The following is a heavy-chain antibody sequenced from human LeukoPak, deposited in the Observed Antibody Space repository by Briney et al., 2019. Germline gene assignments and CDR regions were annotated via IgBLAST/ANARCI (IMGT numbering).Heavy chain of an antibody. D-gene: IGHD1-26*01. V-gene: IGHV3-21*01. CDR3: ARMYSGSYLAFDY. CDR2: ISSSSSYI. J-gene: IGHJ4*02. CDR1: GFTFSSYS. Sequence: GRSLRLSCAASGFTFSSYSMNWVRQAPGKGLEWVSSISSSSSYIYYADSVKGRFTISRDNAKNSLYLQMNSLRAEDTAVYYCARMYSGSYLAFDYWGQGTLVTVSS.